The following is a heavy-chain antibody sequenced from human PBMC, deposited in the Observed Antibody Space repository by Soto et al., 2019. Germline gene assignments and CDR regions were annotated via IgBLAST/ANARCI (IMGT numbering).Heavy chain of an antibody. Sequence: QAQLVQSGADVKKPGASVRVSCKTSGYPFTDYFIHWVRQAPGQGLEWMGIISLYHHSTSYAQKFQGRLTVTADTSTTTVYMDLSSLTSEESAVYWCARELYSCGGDCPYYMDYCGKGTLVTVSS. CDR2: ISLYHHST. J-gene: IGHJ4*02. D-gene: IGHD2-21*02. CDR1: GYPFTDYF. CDR3: ARELYSCGGDCPYYMDY. V-gene: IGHV1-46*01.